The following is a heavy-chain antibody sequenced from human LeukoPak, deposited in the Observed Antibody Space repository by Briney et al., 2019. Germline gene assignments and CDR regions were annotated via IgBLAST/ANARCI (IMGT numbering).Heavy chain of an antibody. Sequence: SETLSLTCTVSGGSISTYYWSWIRQPPGKKLEWIGHVYSSGSTNYNPSLKSRVTISMDTSKNQFSLQVSTVTAADTAVYYCARGSGRYYFYGIDVWGQGTTVTVSS. CDR3: ARGSGRYYFYGIDV. V-gene: IGHV4-59*01. CDR1: GGSISTYY. D-gene: IGHD7-27*01. J-gene: IGHJ6*02. CDR2: VYSSGST.